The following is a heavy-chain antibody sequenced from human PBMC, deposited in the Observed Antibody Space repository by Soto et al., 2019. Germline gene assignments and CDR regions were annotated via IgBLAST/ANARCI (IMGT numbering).Heavy chain of an antibody. J-gene: IGHJ4*02. CDR1: GFTFSSHA. D-gene: IGHD1-26*01. CDR2: ISSDGSNK. CDR3: ARDDEGGSDFDLGY. Sequence: QVQLVESGGGVVQPGRSLRLSCSVSGFTFSSHAMHWVRQAPGKGLEWVALISSDGSNKYYADSVKGRFTTSRENSKNTMYLQMNSLRVEDTAVYYCARDDEGGSDFDLGYWGQGALVTVSS. V-gene: IGHV3-30-3*01.